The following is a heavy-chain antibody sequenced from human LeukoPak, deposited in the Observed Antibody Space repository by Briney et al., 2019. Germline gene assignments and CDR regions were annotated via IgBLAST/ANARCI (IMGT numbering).Heavy chain of an antibody. CDR3: ARGYWYFDL. V-gene: IGHV4-59*01. CDR1: GGSISSYY. Sequence: SETLSLTCTVSGGSISSYYWSWIRQPPGKGLEWIGYIYYSGSTNYNPSLKSRVTISVDTSKNQFSLKLSSVTAADTAVYYCARGYWYFDLWGRGTLVTVSS. CDR2: IYYSGST. J-gene: IGHJ2*01.